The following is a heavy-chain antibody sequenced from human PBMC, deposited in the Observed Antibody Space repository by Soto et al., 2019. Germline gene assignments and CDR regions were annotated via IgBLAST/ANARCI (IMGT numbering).Heavy chain of an antibody. J-gene: IGHJ4*02. D-gene: IGHD6-19*01. CDR1: GGSISSSSYY. V-gene: IGHV4-39*01. Sequence: SETLSLTCTVSGGSISSSSYYWGWIRQPPGKGLEWIGSIYYSGSTYYNPSLKSRVTISVDTSKNQFSLKLSSVTAADTAVYYCARPLSGYSSGWYWGFDYWGQGTLVTVS. CDR3: ARPLSGYSSGWYWGFDY. CDR2: IYYSGST.